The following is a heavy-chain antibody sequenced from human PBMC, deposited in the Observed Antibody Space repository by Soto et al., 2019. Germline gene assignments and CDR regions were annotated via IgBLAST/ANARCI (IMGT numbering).Heavy chain of an antibody. V-gene: IGHV4-34*01. CDR3: YYYGVDV. CDR2: INHRGSS. CDR1: GGSLSGYY. Sequence: SETLSLTCAVNGGSLSGYYWSWIRQSPGKGLEWIGEINHRGSSDYNPSLKSRVTLSIDASMNHVTLELTSVTAADTAVYYYYYYGVDVWGQGTTVTVSS. J-gene: IGHJ6*02.